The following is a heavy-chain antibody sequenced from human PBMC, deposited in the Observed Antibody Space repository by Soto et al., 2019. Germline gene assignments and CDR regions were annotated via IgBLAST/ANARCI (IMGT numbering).Heavy chain of an antibody. V-gene: IGHV3-15*01. Sequence: GGSLRLSCAASGFTFSNAWMSWVRQAPGKGLEWVGRIKSKTDGGTTDYAAPVKGRFTISRDDSKNTLYLQMNSLKTEDTAVYYCTTEGPYSGSYYCYYGMDVWGQGTTVTVSS. CDR2: IKSKTDGGTT. J-gene: IGHJ6*02. D-gene: IGHD1-26*01. CDR3: TTEGPYSGSYYCYYGMDV. CDR1: GFTFSNAW.